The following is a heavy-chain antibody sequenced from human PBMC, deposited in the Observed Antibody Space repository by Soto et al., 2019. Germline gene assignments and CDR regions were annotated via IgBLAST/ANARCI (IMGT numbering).Heavy chain of an antibody. V-gene: IGHV3-23*01. CDR1: RFTFSNFA. D-gene: IGHD1-1*01. Sequence: AHLSESGGGLQQSGGSLKLSCEASRFTFSNFAMSWVRQAPGKGLEWISTIGVTAGSTYYTDSVRGRFTISRDNSKNTLYLEMNSLRAEDTALYYCAKVMYTWNDVAAFDSWGQGTLVAVSS. J-gene: IGHJ4*02. CDR3: AKVMYTWNDVAAFDS. CDR2: IGVTAGST.